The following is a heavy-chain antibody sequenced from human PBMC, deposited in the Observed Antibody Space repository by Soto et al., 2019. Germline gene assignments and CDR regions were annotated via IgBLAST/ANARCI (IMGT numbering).Heavy chain of an antibody. J-gene: IGHJ4*02. CDR3: ARGTSGYSYGFVLTGYYFDY. D-gene: IGHD5-18*01. CDR1: GGSINSGGYY. CDR2: FYYSGST. V-gene: IGHV4-31*03. Sequence: SETLSLTCTVSGGSINSGGYYWSWIRQHPGKGLEWIGYFYYSGSTYYNPSLKSRVTISVDTSMNQFSLRLSSVTAADTAVYYCARGTSGYSYGFVLTGYYFDYWGQGTLVTVSS.